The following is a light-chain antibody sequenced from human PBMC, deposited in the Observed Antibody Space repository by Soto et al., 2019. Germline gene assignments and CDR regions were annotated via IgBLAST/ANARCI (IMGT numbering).Light chain of an antibody. Sequence: EIVVTQSPATLSLSPGESATLSCRAIQSIGHFLVWYQQKPGQAPRLLIYGASTRATGIPARFSGSGSGTEFTLTISSLQSEDFAVYYCQQYNNWPPSITFGQGTRLEIK. CDR3: QQYNNWPPSIT. J-gene: IGKJ5*01. V-gene: IGKV3-15*01. CDR2: GAS. CDR1: QSIGHF.